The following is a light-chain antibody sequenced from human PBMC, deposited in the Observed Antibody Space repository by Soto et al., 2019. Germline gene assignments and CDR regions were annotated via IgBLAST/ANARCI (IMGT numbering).Light chain of an antibody. J-gene: IGKJ1*01. V-gene: IGKV3-15*01. CDR2: GAF. CDR3: KQYNDWPLT. Sequence: EIVLTQSPGTLSLSPGERATLSCRASQSVTSSYLAWYQQKPGQAPSLLIYGAFTRATGIPARFSGTGSGTEFTLTIRSLQSEDFALYYCKQYNDWPLTFGQGTKVDIK. CDR1: QSVTSSY.